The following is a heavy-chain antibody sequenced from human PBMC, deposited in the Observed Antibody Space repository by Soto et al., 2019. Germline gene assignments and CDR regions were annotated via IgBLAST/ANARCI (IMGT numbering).Heavy chain of an antibody. V-gene: IGHV4-59*08. CDR3: ARLVSEIVVVPAATYYYYYMDV. CDR1: GGSISSYY. J-gene: IGHJ6*03. D-gene: IGHD2-2*01. CDR2: IYYSGST. Sequence: PSETLSLTCTVSGGSISSYYWSWIRQPPGKGLEWIGYIYYSGSTNYNPSLKSRVTISVDTSKNQFSLKLSSVTAADTAVYHCARLVSEIVVVPAATYYYYYMDVWGKGTTVTVSS.